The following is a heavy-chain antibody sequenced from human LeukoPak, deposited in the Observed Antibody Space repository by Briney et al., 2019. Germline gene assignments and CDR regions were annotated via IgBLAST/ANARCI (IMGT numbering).Heavy chain of an antibody. Sequence: GGSLRLSCAASGFTFSSYAMSWVRQAPGKGLEWVSAISGSGGSTYYADSVKGRFTISRDNSKNTLYLQMNSLRAEDTAVYYCATLTTVLLWFGDFDYWGQETLVTVSS. CDR1: GFTFSSYA. D-gene: IGHD3-10*01. V-gene: IGHV3-23*01. J-gene: IGHJ4*02. CDR2: ISGSGGST. CDR3: ATLTTVLLWFGDFDY.